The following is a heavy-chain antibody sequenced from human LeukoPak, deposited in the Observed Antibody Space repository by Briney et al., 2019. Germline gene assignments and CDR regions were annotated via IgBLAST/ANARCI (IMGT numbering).Heavy chain of an antibody. CDR2: INRGGT. CDR1: GYTFTGYY. D-gene: IGHD6-19*01. CDR3: ATGIAVAGSFDY. V-gene: IGHV1-2*02. Sequence: ASVKVSCKASGYTFTGYYIHWVRQAPGQGLEWMGWINRGGTNYAQKFQGRVTMTRDTSISTAYMGLSRLRSDDTAMYYCATGIAVAGSFDYWGQGTLVTVSS. J-gene: IGHJ4*02.